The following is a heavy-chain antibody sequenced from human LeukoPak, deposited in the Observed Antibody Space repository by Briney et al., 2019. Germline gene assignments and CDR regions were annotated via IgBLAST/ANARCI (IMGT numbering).Heavy chain of an antibody. CDR1: GFTFSSYS. Sequence: GGSLRLSCAASGFTFSSYSMNWVRQAPGKGLEWVSSISSSSSYIYYADSVKGRFTISRDNAKNSLYLQMNSLRAEDTAVYYCAVGSGDSIHPFFDYWGQGTLVTVSS. CDR2: ISSSSSYI. D-gene: IGHD4-17*01. CDR3: AVGSGDSIHPFFDY. V-gene: IGHV3-21*01. J-gene: IGHJ4*02.